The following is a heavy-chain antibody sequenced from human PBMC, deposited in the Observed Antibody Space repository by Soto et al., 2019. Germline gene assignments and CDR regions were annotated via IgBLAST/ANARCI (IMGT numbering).Heavy chain of an antibody. CDR2: IYSGGST. CDR3: ASDYDFWNGPSY. J-gene: IGHJ4*02. CDR1: GFTVSSNY. Sequence: GGSLRLSCAASGFTVSSNYMSWVRQAPGKGLEWVSVIYSGGSTYYADSVKGRFTISRDNSKNALYLQMNSLRAEDTAVYYCASDYDFWNGPSYWGQGTQVTVSS. D-gene: IGHD3-3*01. V-gene: IGHV3-66*01.